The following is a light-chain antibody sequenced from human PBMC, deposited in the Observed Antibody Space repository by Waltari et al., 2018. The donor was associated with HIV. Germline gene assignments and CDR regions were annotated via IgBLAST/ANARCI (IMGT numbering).Light chain of an antibody. J-gene: IGKJ1*01. CDR1: QSVFYNSNNKNY. CDR3: HQYYSSPRT. CDR2: WAS. V-gene: IGKV4-1*01. Sequence: DIVMTQSPDSLAVSLGERATINCKSSQSVFYNSNNKNYLAWYQHKPGQPPKLLINWASTRKSGVPDRFSGSGSGTDFILTINSLQPEDVAVYFCHQYYSSPRTFGQGTKVEIK.